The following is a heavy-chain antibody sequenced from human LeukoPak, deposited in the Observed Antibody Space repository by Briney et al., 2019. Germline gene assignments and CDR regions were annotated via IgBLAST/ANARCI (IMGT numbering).Heavy chain of an antibody. D-gene: IGHD1-7*01. Sequence: PLSLPCAVSGGSISSGGYSWSWIRPPPGKGLEWIGYIYHSGSTYYNPSLKSRVTISVDRSKNQFSLKLSSVTAADTAVYYCVRDRELNYWGQGTLVTVSS. CDR1: GGSISSGGYS. V-gene: IGHV4-30-2*01. CDR2: IYHSGST. CDR3: VRDRELNY. J-gene: IGHJ4*02.